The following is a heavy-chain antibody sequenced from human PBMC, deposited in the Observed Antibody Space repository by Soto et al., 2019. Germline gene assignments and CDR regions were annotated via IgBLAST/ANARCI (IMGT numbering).Heavy chain of an antibody. CDR1: GFTFSSYA. Sequence: GGSLRLSCAASGFTFSSYAMSWVRQAPGKGLEWVSAISGSGGSTYYADSVKGRFTISRDNSKNTLYLQMNSLRAEDTAVYYCAKEQGYDFWSGYYKGSYVDVWGQGTTVTVSS. V-gene: IGHV3-23*01. CDR2: ISGSGGST. D-gene: IGHD3-3*01. J-gene: IGHJ6*02. CDR3: AKEQGYDFWSGYYKGSYVDV.